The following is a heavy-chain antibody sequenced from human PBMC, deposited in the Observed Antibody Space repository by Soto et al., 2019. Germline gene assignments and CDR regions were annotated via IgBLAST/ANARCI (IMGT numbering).Heavy chain of an antibody. Sequence: ASVKVSCKASGYMFVTYGINWVRQAPGQGLEWMGWISAYNGNTKYAQNLQGRVTMTTDASTSTAYMEMRSLRSDDTAVYYCARDLDGSGSYYTDYWGPGTLATVPS. CDR1: GYMFVTYG. J-gene: IGHJ4*02. CDR2: ISAYNGNT. D-gene: IGHD3-10*01. V-gene: IGHV1-18*01. CDR3: ARDLDGSGSYYTDY.